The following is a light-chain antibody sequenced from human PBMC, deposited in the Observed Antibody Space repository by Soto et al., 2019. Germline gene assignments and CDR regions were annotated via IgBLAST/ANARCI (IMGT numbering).Light chain of an antibody. J-gene: IGKJ1*01. CDR3: QDFDSPQWT. Sequence: EIVLTQSPATLSLSPGERATLSCRASQSVSSYLAWYQQKPGQAPRLLIYDASNRATGIPARFSGSGSGTDFTLTINRLEPEDFAVYYCQDFDSPQWTFGQGTKVEN. V-gene: IGKV3-11*01. CDR1: QSVSSY. CDR2: DAS.